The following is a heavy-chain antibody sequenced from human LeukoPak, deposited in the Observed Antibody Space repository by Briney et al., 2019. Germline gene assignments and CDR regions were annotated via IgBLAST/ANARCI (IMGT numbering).Heavy chain of an antibody. CDR3: ATMAVGGYFDY. V-gene: IGHV4-30-2*01. CDR1: GGSISSGGYY. J-gene: IGHJ4*02. CDR2: IYHSGST. D-gene: IGHD3-16*01. Sequence: SQTLSLTCTVSGGSISSGGYYWSWIRQPPGKGLEWIGYIYHSGSTYYNPSLKSRVTISVDRSKNQFSLKLSSVTAADTAVYYCATMAVGGYFDYWGQGTLVTVSS.